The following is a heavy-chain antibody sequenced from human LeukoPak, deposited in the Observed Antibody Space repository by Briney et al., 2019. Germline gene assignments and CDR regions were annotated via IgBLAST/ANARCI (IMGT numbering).Heavy chain of an antibody. CDR1: GGSINSSIYY. D-gene: IGHD1-14*01. V-gene: IGHV4-39*02. CDR3: ARDTGVRPRVAHFDY. CDR2: IYYSGST. J-gene: IGHJ4*02. Sequence: PSETLSLTCTVSGGSINSSIYYWGWIRQPPGKGLEWIGSIYYSGSTYYSPSLKSQFTISVDTSKNQFSLKLSSVTPEDTAVYYCARDTGVRPRVAHFDYWGQGTLVTVSS.